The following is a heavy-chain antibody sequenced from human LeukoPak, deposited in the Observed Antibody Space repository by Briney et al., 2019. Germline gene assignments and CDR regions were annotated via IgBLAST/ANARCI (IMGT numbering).Heavy chain of an antibody. CDR2: IYYSGST. Sequence: SETPSLTCTVSGGSISSGDYYWGWIRHPPGKGLEWIGYIYYSGSTYYNPSLKSRVTMSVDTSKNQFSLELSSVTAADTAVYYCARELTYADYWGQGTLVTVSS. D-gene: IGHD4/OR15-4a*01. CDR3: ARELTYADY. J-gene: IGHJ4*02. V-gene: IGHV4-30-4*01. CDR1: GGSISSGDYY.